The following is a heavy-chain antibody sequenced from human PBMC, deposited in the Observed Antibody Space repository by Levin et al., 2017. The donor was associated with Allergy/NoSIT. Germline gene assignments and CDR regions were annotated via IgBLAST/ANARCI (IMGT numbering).Heavy chain of an antibody. J-gene: IGHJ3*02. CDR1: GGSISSGGYY. CDR3: ARMYKYGDYEQGCDAFDI. CDR2: IYYSGST. D-gene: IGHD4-17*01. Sequence: SETLSLTCTVSGGSISSGGYYWSWIRQHPGKGLEWIGYIYYSGSTYYNPSLKSRVTISVDTSKNQFSLKLSSVTAADTAVYYCARMYKYGDYEQGCDAFDIWGQGTMVTVSS. V-gene: IGHV4-31*03.